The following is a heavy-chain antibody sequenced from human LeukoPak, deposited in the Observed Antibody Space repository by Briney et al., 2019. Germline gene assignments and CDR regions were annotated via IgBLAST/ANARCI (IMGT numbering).Heavy chain of an antibody. J-gene: IGHJ6*02. CDR1: GFTFSSYA. CDR3: ARDLYDFWSGYYPYYYYGMDV. V-gene: IGHV3-48*04. CDR2: ISSSGSTI. D-gene: IGHD3-3*01. Sequence: GGSLRLSCAASGFTFSSYAMSWVRQAPGKGLEWVSYISSSGSTIYYADSVKGRFTISRDNAKNSLYLQMNSLRAEDTAVYYCARDLYDFWSGYYPYYYYGMDVWGQGTTVTVSS.